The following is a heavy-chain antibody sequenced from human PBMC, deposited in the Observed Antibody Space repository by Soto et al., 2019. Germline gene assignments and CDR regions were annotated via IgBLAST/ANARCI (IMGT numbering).Heavy chain of an antibody. CDR1: GGSISPYY. D-gene: IGHD3-22*01. CDR2: IYYSGST. CDR3: ARPRSSGYAGEFDY. J-gene: IGHJ4*02. V-gene: IGHV4-59*01. Sequence: SETLSLTCTVSGGSISPYYYTWSWQPPGKGLEWIGFIYYSGSTNYNPSLKSRVTISVDTSQNQFSLMLTSVTAADTAGYYCARPRSSGYAGEFDYWGQGTRVTVS.